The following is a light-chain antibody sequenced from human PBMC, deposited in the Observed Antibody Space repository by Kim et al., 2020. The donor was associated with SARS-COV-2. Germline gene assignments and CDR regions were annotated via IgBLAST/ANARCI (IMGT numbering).Light chain of an antibody. CDR2: DAT. CDR1: QTITNK. Sequence: SPGERATLSCSASQTITNKLVGYQQKPGQAPRLLIDDATTRSTGIPARFIGSGSETDFTLTISSLQSEDFAVYYCQKSNDLPPLTFGQGTKVDIK. J-gene: IGKJ1*01. CDR3: QKSNDLPPLT. V-gene: IGKV3-15*01.